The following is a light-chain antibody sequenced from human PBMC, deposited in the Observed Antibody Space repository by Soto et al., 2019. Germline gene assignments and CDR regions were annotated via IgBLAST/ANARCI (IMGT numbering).Light chain of an antibody. J-gene: IGLJ2*01. CDR3: SSYVVGNVVF. CDR2: EVT. Sequence: QSALTQRPSASGSPGQSVTISCAGTRDDVGGYNYVSWYQHHPGKAPKLLIYEVTKRPSGVPDRFSGSKSGNTAYLTVSGLRAEDEAVYYCSSYVVGNVVFFGGGTKLTVL. CDR1: RDDVGGYNY. V-gene: IGLV2-8*01.